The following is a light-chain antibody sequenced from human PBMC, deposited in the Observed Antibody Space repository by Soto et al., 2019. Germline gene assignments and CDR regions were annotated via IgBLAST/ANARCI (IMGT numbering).Light chain of an antibody. J-gene: IGKJ1*01. CDR2: GAS. CDR3: QQYRSSPPWT. Sequence: EIVLTQSPGTLSLSPGERATLSCRASQSVSSSYLAWYQQKPGQAPRLLTYGASSRATGIPDRFSGSGSGTDFTLTISSLEPEDFAVYYCQQYRSSPPWTFGQGTKVEIK. CDR1: QSVSSSY. V-gene: IGKV3-20*01.